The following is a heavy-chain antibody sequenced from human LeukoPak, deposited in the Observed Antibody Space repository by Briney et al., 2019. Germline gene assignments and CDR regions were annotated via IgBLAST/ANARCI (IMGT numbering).Heavy chain of an antibody. CDR3: ASGPTLGTTHPYFDY. V-gene: IGHV1-2*02. CDR2: INPSNGGT. Sequence: ASVKVSCKESGYTFIGYYIHWLRQAPGQGLEWMGWINPSNGGTNYAQRFQGRVAMTRDTSISTAYMEMSRLTSDDTAVYYCASGPTLGTTHPYFDYWGQGTLVTVSS. J-gene: IGHJ4*02. D-gene: IGHD1-1*01. CDR1: GYTFIGYY.